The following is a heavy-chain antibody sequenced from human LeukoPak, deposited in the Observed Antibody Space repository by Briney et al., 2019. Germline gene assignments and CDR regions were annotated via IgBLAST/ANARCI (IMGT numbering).Heavy chain of an antibody. Sequence: PGGSLRLPCAASGFTFSSYWMHWVRQAPGKGLVWVSRINSDGSSTSYADSVKGRFTISRDNAKNTLYLQMNSLRAEDTAVYYCARKLSREWLLSPNWFDPWGQGTLVTVSS. D-gene: IGHD3-3*01. CDR2: INSDGSST. CDR3: ARKLSREWLLSPNWFDP. J-gene: IGHJ5*02. CDR1: GFTFSSYW. V-gene: IGHV3-74*01.